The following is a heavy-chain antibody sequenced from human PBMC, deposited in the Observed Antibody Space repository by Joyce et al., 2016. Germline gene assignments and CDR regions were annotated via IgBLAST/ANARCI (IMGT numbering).Heavy chain of an antibody. CDR3: AKILTATYSSGWFLDY. CDR1: GLTLSNYG. J-gene: IGHJ4*02. Sequence: QVQLVESGGGVVQTGRSLRLSCAASGLTLSNYGVHWVRQAPGKGLEGVAVISYDGIYKYYADSVKGRFTISRDNSKNTVFLEMNSLRTEDTAVYYCAKILTATYSSGWFLDYWGQGTLVTVSS. CDR2: ISYDGIYK. D-gene: IGHD6-25*01. V-gene: IGHV3-30*18.